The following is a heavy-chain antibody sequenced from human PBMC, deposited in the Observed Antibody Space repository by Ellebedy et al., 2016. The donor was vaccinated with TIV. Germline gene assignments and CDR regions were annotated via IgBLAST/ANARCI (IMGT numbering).Heavy chain of an antibody. V-gene: IGHV3-7*01. CDR3: ARVEWGYCGGDCYIDY. Sequence: GESLKISXAASGFIFSTYWMSWVRQAPGKGLEWVANINQDGSEKHYLDSVKGRFTISRDNAKNSLYLQMNSLRAEDTAVYYCARVEWGYCGGDCYIDYWGQGTLVTVSS. CDR2: INQDGSEK. J-gene: IGHJ4*02. D-gene: IGHD2-21*01. CDR1: GFIFSTYW.